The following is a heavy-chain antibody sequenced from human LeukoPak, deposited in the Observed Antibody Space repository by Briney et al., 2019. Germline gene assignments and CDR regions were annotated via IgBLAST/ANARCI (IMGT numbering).Heavy chain of an antibody. CDR1: GFTFTSYS. CDR2: ISGGGGST. Sequence: GGSLRLSCAASGFTFTSYSMNWVRQAPGKGLEWVSTISGGGGSTYYADSVKGRFTISSDNSKNTLYLQVNSLRAEDTAVYYCAKGGKWDVTPFDYWGQGTLVTVSS. D-gene: IGHD1-26*01. V-gene: IGHV3-23*01. J-gene: IGHJ4*02. CDR3: AKGGKWDVTPFDY.